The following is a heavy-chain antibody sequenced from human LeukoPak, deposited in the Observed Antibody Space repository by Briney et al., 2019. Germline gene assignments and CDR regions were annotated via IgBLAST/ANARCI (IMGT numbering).Heavy chain of an antibody. CDR2: NYPSDSNI. Sequence: PGESLKISCKTSGYGFINYLIAWVRQVPGKGLEWMGINYPSDSNIRYSPSFQGQVTISADKSISTAYLHWSSLKASDTAMYYCARLRDAYSHFDYRGQGALVTVSS. D-gene: IGHD5-24*01. CDR1: GYGFINYL. V-gene: IGHV5-51*01. J-gene: IGHJ4*02. CDR3: ARLRDAYSHFDY.